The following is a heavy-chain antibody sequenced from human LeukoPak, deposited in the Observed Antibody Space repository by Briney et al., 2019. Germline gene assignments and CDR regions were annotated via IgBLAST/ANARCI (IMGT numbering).Heavy chain of an antibody. J-gene: IGHJ5*02. CDR3: ARRSQENGVITANNWFDP. V-gene: IGHV4-59*08. CDR1: GGSISNSY. CDR2: IYYSGST. Sequence: PSETLSLTCTVSGGSISNSYWGWIRQPPGKGLERIGYIYYSGSTNYNPSLKSRVTISVDTSKNQFSLKLTSVTAADTAVYYCARRSQENGVITANNWFDPWGQGTLVTVSS. D-gene: IGHD3-16*01.